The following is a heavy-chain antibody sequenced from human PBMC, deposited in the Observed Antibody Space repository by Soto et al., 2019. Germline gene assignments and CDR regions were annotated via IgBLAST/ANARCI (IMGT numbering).Heavy chain of an antibody. CDR3: ATANWSHHYIDP. V-gene: IGHV4-34*01. D-gene: IGHD1-1*01. J-gene: IGHJ5*02. Sequence: SETLSLTCAVYGGSFSGYYWSWLRQPPGKGLEWIGEINHSGSPNYNPSLKSRVTISVDTSKNQFSLKMTSVTAADTAVYYCATANWSHHYIDPWGQGTLGTGSS. CDR2: INHSGSP. CDR1: GGSFSGYY.